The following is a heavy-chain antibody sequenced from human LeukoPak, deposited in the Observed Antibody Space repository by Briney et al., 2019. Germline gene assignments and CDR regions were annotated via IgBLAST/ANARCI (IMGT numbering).Heavy chain of an antibody. J-gene: IGHJ6*03. CDR1: GFTFSISA. D-gene: IGHD5-24*01. V-gene: IGHV3-30*02. CDR3: AKSGDGYNRNYYYYMDV. Sequence: GGSLRLSCTASGFTFSISALHWVRQAPGKGLEWVAFIHYDGINKYYADSVKGRFTISRDNSKNTLYLQMNSLRAEDTAVYYCAKSGDGYNRNYYYYMDVWGKGTTVTVSS. CDR2: IHYDGINK.